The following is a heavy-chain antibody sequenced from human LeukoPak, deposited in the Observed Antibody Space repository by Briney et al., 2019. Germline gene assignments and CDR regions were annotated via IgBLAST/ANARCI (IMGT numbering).Heavy chain of an antibody. Sequence: SETLSLTCTVSGGSMSSYYWSWIRQPAGKGLEWIGCIYTSGSTNYNPSLKSRVTMSVDTSKNQFSLKLSSVTAADTAVYYCARDKRTYDFWSGYFNYYYYYMDVWGKGTTVTVSS. J-gene: IGHJ6*03. V-gene: IGHV4-4*07. CDR3: ARDKRTYDFWSGYFNYYYYYMDV. CDR2: IYTSGST. D-gene: IGHD3-3*01. CDR1: GGSMSSYY.